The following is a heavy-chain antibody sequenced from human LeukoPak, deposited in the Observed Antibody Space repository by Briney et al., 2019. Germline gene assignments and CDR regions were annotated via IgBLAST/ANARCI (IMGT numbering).Heavy chain of an antibody. CDR2: TYYRSTWST. CDR3: ARDRGGFDS. CDR1: GDSVSSHTAA. D-gene: IGHD3-10*01. Sequence: SQTLSLTCNISGDSVSSHTAAWNWIRQSPSRGLEWLGRTYYRSTWSTDYAVSVQSRLTINPDTSRNHFSLQLSSVTPEDTAVYYCARDRGGFDSWGQGTLVTVSS. J-gene: IGHJ5*01. V-gene: IGHV6-1*01.